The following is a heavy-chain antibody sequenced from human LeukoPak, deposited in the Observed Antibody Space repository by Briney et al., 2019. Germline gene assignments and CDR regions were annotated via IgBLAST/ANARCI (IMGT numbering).Heavy chain of an antibody. Sequence: SGGSLRLSCAASGFTFSSYEMNWVRQAPGKGLEWVSYISNSGSTKYYADSVKGRFTISRDNAKNSLYLQMNSLRAEDTAVYYCARVEWLAEHYWGQGTLVTVSS. CDR3: ARVEWLAEHY. V-gene: IGHV3-48*03. CDR1: GFTFSSYE. J-gene: IGHJ4*02. D-gene: IGHD6-19*01. CDR2: ISNSGSTK.